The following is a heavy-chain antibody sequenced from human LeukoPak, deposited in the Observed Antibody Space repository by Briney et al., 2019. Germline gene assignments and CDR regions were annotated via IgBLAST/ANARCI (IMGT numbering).Heavy chain of an antibody. CDR2: ISSGSSTI. Sequence: PGGSLRLSCATSGFTFSTSGMNWVRQAPGKGLEWLSYISSGSSTIYYADSVGGRFTTSRDNAKKLLYLQMSSLRDEDTAVYYCAYYDDYVHRGGYWGQGTLVTVSS. J-gene: IGHJ4*02. D-gene: IGHD4-17*01. V-gene: IGHV3-48*02. CDR3: AYYDDYVHRGGY. CDR1: GFTFSTSG.